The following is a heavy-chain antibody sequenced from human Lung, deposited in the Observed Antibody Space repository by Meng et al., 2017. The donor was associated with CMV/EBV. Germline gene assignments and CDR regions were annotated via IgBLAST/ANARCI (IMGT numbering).Heavy chain of an antibody. CDR1: GFTFSDYS. Sequence: GGSLRLXCTASGFTFSDYSMNWVRQAPGKGLEWVSSISSSDYIYYADSVRSRFTISRDNAKHSLYLQMNSLTAEDTAVYYCARGVGSYDFWSAYSYYYGLDVWXQGTXVTVSS. V-gene: IGHV3-21*01. D-gene: IGHD3-3*01. CDR2: ISSSDYI. CDR3: ARGVGSYDFWSAYSYYYGLDV. J-gene: IGHJ6*02.